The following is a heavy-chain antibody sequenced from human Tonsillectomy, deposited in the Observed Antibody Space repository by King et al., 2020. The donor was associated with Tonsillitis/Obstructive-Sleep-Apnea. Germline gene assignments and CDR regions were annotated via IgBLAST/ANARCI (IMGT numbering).Heavy chain of an antibody. J-gene: IGHJ4*02. CDR1: GFTFSSFA. Sequence: VPLVESGGGLVQPGGSLRLSCAASGFTFSSFAMSWVRQAPGKGLEWVSHMSGSDGGTHYADSVKGRFTISRDNSKNTLYLQMNSLRAEDTAVYYCAKTMGSNWSFDYWGQGTLVTVSS. CDR3: AKTMGSNWSFDY. CDR2: MSGSDGGT. V-gene: IGHV3-23*04. D-gene: IGHD6-13*01.